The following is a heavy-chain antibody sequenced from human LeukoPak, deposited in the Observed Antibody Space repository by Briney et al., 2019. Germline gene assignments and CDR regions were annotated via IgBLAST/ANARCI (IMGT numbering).Heavy chain of an antibody. CDR2: ISGSGGST. CDR3: ARDPRHVAVAGSYYFDY. Sequence: LSGGSLRLSCAASGFTFDDYAMHWVRHAPGKGLEWVSVISGSGGSTYYADSVKGRFTISRDNSKNTLYLQMNSLRAEDTAVYYCARDPRHVAVAGSYYFDYWGQGTLVTVSS. V-gene: IGHV3-23*01. D-gene: IGHD6-19*01. CDR1: GFTFDDYA. J-gene: IGHJ4*02.